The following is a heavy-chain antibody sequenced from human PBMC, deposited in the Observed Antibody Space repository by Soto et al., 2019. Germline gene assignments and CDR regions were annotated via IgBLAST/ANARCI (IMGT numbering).Heavy chain of an antibody. D-gene: IGHD3-10*01. J-gene: IGHJ6*02. Sequence: PSETLSLTCTVSGGSISSYYWSWIRQPAGKGLEWIGRIYTSGSTNYNPSLKSRVTMSVDTSKNQFSLKLSSVTAADTAVYYCARDSYGSGSYSSYYYGMDVWGQGTTVTVSS. CDR2: IYTSGST. CDR3: ARDSYGSGSYSSYYYGMDV. CDR1: GGSISSYY. V-gene: IGHV4-4*07.